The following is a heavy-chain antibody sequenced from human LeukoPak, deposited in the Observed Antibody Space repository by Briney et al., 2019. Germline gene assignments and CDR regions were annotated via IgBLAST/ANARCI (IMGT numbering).Heavy chain of an antibody. CDR1: GYTFTGYY. CDR2: IHPNSGDT. J-gene: IGHJ5*02. V-gene: IGHV1-2*02. CDR3: ATDSIVVVPAANSLGLDP. D-gene: IGHD2-2*01. Sequence: ASVKVSCKASGYTFTGYYLHWVRQAPGQGLEWMAWIHPNSGDTNYAQKFQGRVTMTRDTSISTAYMELSRLRSDDTAVYYCATDSIVVVPAANSLGLDPWGQGTLVTVSS.